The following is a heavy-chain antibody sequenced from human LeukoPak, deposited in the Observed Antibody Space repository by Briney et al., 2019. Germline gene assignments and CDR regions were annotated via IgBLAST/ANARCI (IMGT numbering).Heavy chain of an antibody. CDR2: ISSSSSYI. D-gene: IGHD7-27*01. CDR3: ARDAPGEFGY. Sequence: PGGSLRLSCAASGFTFSSYSMNWVRQAPGKGLEWVSSISSSSSYIYYADSVKGRFTISKDNAKNSLYLQMNSLRAEDTAVYYCARDAPGEFGYWGQGTLVTVSS. V-gene: IGHV3-21*01. CDR1: GFTFSSYS. J-gene: IGHJ4*02.